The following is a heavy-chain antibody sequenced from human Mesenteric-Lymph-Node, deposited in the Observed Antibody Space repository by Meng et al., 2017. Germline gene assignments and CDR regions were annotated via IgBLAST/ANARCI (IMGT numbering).Heavy chain of an antibody. Sequence: ASVKVSCKASGYTFTSYYMHWVRQAPGQGLEWMGIINPSGGSTSYAQKFQGRVTMSRDTSTSTAYMELSSLRSDDTAVYCCARPSSKYCSGGSCYSGGTAFDIWGQGTMVTVSS. CDR1: GYTFTSYY. J-gene: IGHJ3*02. V-gene: IGHV1-46*01. CDR2: INPSGGST. CDR3: ARPSSKYCSGGSCYSGGTAFDI. D-gene: IGHD2-15*01.